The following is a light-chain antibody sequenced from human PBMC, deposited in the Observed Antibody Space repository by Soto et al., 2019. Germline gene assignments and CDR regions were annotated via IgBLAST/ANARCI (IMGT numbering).Light chain of an antibody. CDR3: LQSFGHRLT. J-gene: IGKJ4*01. CDR1: QTITTYLTTY. Sequence: DIQMTQSPSSLSASVGDRVSITCRASQTITTYLTTYLNWYQQKPGKAPKVLIYAASSLYSGVPSRFRGSGAGTDFTLLISSLQPEDFATYHCLQSFGHRLTCGGGTRVAIK. CDR2: AAS. V-gene: IGKV1-39*01.